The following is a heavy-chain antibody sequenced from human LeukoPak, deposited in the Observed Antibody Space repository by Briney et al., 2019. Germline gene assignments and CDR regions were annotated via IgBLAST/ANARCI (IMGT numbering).Heavy chain of an antibody. V-gene: IGHV3-21*01. J-gene: IGHJ4*02. D-gene: IGHD5-12*01. CDR1: GFTFSSYS. CDR3: ARDGYAFGFLDY. CDR2: ISSSSGYI. Sequence: GGSLRLSCVASGFTFSSYSMNWVRQPPGKGLEWVSSISSSSGYIFSADSVKGRFTISRDNATNSLYLQMNSLRAEDTAVYYCARDGYAFGFLDYWGQGTLVTVSS.